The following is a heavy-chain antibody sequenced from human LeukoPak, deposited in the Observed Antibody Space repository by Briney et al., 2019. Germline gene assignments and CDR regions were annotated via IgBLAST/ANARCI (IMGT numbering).Heavy chain of an antibody. CDR2: ISSSGNTT. CDR3: ARAGELRYMDV. Sequence: GGSLRLSCAASGFTFSDYYMSWIRQAPGKGLECISYISSSGNTTYYADSVKGRFTISRDNAKNSLFLHMSILRADDTAIYYCARAGELRYMDVWGKGTAVTVSS. D-gene: IGHD3-16*01. V-gene: IGHV3-11*04. CDR1: GFTFSDYY. J-gene: IGHJ6*03.